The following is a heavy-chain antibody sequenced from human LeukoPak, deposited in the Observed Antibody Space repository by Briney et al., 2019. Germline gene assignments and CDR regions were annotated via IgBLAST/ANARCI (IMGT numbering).Heavy chain of an antibody. CDR2: IYTSGTT. CDR1: GDPISSYY. CDR3: ARLGSSGSAQYFQD. Sequence: SETLSLTCTVSGDPISSYYWSWIRQPAGKGLEWIGRIYTSGTTNYNSSLKSRLTMSVVTSKNQFSLKLSSVTAADTAVYYCARLGSSGSAQYFQDWGQGTLVTVSS. D-gene: IGHD6-19*01. V-gene: IGHV4-4*07. J-gene: IGHJ1*01.